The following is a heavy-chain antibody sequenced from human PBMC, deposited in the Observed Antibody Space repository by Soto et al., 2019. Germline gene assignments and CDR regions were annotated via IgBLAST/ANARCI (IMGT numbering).Heavy chain of an antibody. CDR2: TYYRSKWYN. J-gene: IGHJ5*02. CDR1: GDSVSSNSAA. CDR3: AAIGYCSSTSCLDSVRSHWFDP. D-gene: IGHD2-2*01. V-gene: IGHV6-1*01. Sequence: PSQTLSLTCAISGDSVSSNSAAWNWIRQSPSRGLEWLGRTYYRSKWYNDYAVSVKSRITINPDTSKNQFSLQLNSVTPEDTAVYYCAAIGYCSSTSCLDSVRSHWFDPWGQGTLVTVSS.